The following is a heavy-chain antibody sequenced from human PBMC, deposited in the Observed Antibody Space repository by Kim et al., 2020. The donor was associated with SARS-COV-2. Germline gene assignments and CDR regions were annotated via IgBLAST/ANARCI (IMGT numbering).Heavy chain of an antibody. CDR1: GGSISSSNYY. V-gene: IGHV4-39*01. D-gene: IGHD3-22*01. Sequence: SETLSLTCTVSGGSISSSNYYWGWIRQPPGKGLEWIGNIFYIGNTYYNPSLKSRVTISVDTSKNQFSLKLSSVTAADTAVYYCARVVPVTMIVVVITPSGAFDIWGQGTMVTVSS. CDR2: IFYIGNT. J-gene: IGHJ3*02. CDR3: ARVVPVTMIVVVITPSGAFDI.